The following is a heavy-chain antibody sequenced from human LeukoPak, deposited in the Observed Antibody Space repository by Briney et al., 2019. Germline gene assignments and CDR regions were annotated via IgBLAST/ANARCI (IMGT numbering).Heavy chain of an antibody. CDR1: GFTFSNAW. CDR2: IKSKTDGGTT. J-gene: IGHJ4*02. V-gene: IGHV3-15*01. Sequence: GGSLRLSCAASGFTFSNAWMSWVRQAPGKGLEWVGRIKSKTDGGTTDYAAPVKGRFTISRDDSKNTLYLQMNSLKTEDTAVYYCTTDLIGTCYDFPLDYWGQGTLVTVSS. CDR3: TTDLIGTCYDFPLDY. D-gene: IGHD3-3*01.